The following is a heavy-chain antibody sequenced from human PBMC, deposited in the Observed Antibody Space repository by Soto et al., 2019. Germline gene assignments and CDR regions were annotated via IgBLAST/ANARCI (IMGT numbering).Heavy chain of an antibody. CDR2: FSVSNNNI. D-gene: IGHD6-19*01. V-gene: IGHV3-21*01. CDR1: GFTLSIYS. J-gene: IGHJ4*02. CDR3: ARDGVEKSTGGYFDS. Sequence: EVQLVESGGGLVKSGGSLRLSCAASGFTLSIYSMHWVRQAPGKGLEWVASFSVSNNNIFYADSVKGRFSISRDNAKKSLFLQMNSLRAEDTAVYYCARDGVEKSTGGYFDSWGQGTLVTVSS.